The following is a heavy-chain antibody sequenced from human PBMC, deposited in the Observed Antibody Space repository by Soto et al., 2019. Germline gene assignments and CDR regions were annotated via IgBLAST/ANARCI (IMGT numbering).Heavy chain of an antibody. CDR3: VRPNFGALTHFDF. V-gene: IGHV5-51*01. D-gene: IGHD3-16*01. J-gene: IGHJ4*02. CDR2: IFPGDSDT. CDR1: GYTFTNYW. Sequence: PGESVKISCKAIGYTFTNYWIGWGRQTPGKGLEWMGIIFPGDSDTRYNPSFEGQVTVSADESISTAYLQWNTLKASDTAMYYCVRPNFGALTHFDFWGQGTLVTVSS.